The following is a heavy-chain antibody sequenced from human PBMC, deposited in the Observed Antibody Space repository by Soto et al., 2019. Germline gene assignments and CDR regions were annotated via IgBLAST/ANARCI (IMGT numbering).Heavy chain of an antibody. CDR3: ALTTVTTYKRDY. V-gene: IGHV3-23*01. Sequence: EVQLLESGGGLVQPGGSLRLSCAASGFIFSTYAMTWVRQAPGKGPEWVSSIDGSGGTTYYADSVQGRFTISRDNSKNTLDLRVSSLTSEDTAVYYCALTTVTTYKRDYWGQGTLVAVSS. CDR1: GFIFSTYA. CDR2: IDGSGGTT. D-gene: IGHD4-17*01. J-gene: IGHJ4*02.